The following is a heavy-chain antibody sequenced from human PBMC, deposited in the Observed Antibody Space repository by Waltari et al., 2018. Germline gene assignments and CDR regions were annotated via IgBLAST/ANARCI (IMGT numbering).Heavy chain of an antibody. V-gene: IGHV3-30-3*01. D-gene: IGHD3-3*01. CDR2: ISYDGSNK. CDR3: ASNDFWST. J-gene: IGHJ5*02. Sequence: QVQLVESGGGVVQPGRSLRLSCAASGFTFSSYAMHWVRQAPGKGLEWVAVISYDGSNKYYADSVKGRFTISRDNSKNTLYLQMNSLRAEDTAVYYCASNDFWSTWGQGTLVTVSS. CDR1: GFTFSSYA.